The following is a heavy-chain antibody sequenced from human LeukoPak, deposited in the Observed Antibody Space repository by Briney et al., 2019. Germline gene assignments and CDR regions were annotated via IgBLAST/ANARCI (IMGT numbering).Heavy chain of an antibody. V-gene: IGHV4-59*08. CDR2: IYYSGST. D-gene: IGHD6-13*01. Sequence: PSETLSLTCTVSGGSISSYHWSWIRQPPGKGLEWIGDIYYSGSTNYNPSLKSRVTISIDTSKNQFSLKLSSVTAADTAVYYCARSITSSWYGDFQHWGQGTLVTVSS. CDR1: GGSISSYH. J-gene: IGHJ1*01. CDR3: ARSITSSWYGDFQH.